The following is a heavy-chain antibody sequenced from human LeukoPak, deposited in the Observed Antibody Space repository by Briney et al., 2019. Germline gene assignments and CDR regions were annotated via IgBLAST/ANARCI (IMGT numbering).Heavy chain of an antibody. D-gene: IGHD2-2*02. Sequence: GGSLRLSCAASGFTFSSYGMHWVRQAPGKGLEWVAVIRYDGSNKYYADSVKGRFTISRDNSKNTLYLQMNSLRAEDTAVYYCARDSAQYAYIDYWGQGTLVTVSS. CDR3: ARDSAQYAYIDY. CDR2: IRYDGSNK. J-gene: IGHJ4*02. CDR1: GFTFSSYG. V-gene: IGHV3-33*01.